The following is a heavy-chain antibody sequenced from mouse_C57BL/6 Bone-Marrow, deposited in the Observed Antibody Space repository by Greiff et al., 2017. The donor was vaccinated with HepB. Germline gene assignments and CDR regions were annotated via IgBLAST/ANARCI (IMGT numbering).Heavy chain of an antibody. CDR2: IDPSDSET. CDR3: ARGDYPYYYGSSYGNAMDY. J-gene: IGHJ4*01. CDR1: GYTFTSYW. V-gene: IGHV1-52*01. D-gene: IGHD1-1*01. Sequence: VKLQQPGAELVRPGSSVKLSCKASGYTFTSYWMHWVKQRPIQGLEWIGNIDPSDSETHYNQKFKDKATLTVDKSSSTAYMQLSSLTSEDSAVYYCARGDYPYYYGSSYGNAMDYWGQGTSVTVSS.